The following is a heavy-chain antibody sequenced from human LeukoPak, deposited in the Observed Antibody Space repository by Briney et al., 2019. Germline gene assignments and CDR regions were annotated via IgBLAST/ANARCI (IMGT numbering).Heavy chain of an antibody. J-gene: IGHJ4*02. CDR3: ARGPGGVYSSSWYDQNYYFDY. CDR2: MNPNSDNT. D-gene: IGHD6-13*01. CDR1: GYTFTSYD. V-gene: IGHV1-8*03. Sequence: GASVKVSCKASGYTFTSYDINWVRQATGQGLEWMGWMNPNSDNTGYAQNFQGRVTITRNTSISTAYMELSSLRSEDTAVYYCARGPGGVYSSSWYDQNYYFDYWGQGTLVTVSS.